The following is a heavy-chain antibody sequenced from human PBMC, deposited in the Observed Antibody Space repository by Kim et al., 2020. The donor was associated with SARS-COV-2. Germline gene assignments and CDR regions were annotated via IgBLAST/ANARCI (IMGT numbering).Heavy chain of an antibody. CDR2: IYYTGIS. Sequence: SETLSLTCDVSGVSISSNGYYWSWIRQHPAKGLEWIGYIYYTGISYFNPSLKSRASISLDTSRNHFSLKLTSVTAADTAVYYCARATITSTHDHFYGMDVWGQGTTVTVSS. V-gene: IGHV4-31*11. CDR1: GVSISSNGYY. J-gene: IGHJ6*02. CDR3: ARATITSTHDHFYGMDV. D-gene: IGHD2-2*01.